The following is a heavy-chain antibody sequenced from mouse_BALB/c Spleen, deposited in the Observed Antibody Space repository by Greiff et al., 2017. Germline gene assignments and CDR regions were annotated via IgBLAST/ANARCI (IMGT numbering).Heavy chain of an antibody. CDR1: GYTFTDYN. V-gene: IGHV1S29*02. Sequence: EVQLQESGPELVKPGASVKISFKASGYTFTDYNMHWVKQSHGKSLEWIGYIYPYNGGTGYNQKFKSKATLTVDNSSSTAYMELRSLTSEDSAVYYCARLYDYDWYFDVWGAGITVTVSS. CDR2: IYPYNGGT. D-gene: IGHD2-4*01. CDR3: ARLYDYDWYFDV. J-gene: IGHJ1*01.